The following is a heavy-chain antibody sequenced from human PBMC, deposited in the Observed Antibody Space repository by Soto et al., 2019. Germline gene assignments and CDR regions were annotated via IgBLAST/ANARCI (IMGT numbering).Heavy chain of an antibody. CDR2: IYYTGTT. CDR3: VGDGRNSAGYSAY. V-gene: IGHV4-30-4*01. D-gene: IGHD6-19*01. Sequence: QPTGKGLEWIGYIYYTGTTNYNPSLQSRVTISMDTSKNQFSLKLSSVNAADTVVYFSVGDGRNSAGYSAYWGQGTLVNVS. J-gene: IGHJ4*02.